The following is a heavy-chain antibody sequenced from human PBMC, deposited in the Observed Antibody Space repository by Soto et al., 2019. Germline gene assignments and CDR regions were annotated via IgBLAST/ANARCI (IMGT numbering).Heavy chain of an antibody. CDR2: ISGNSGDT. V-gene: IGHV1-18*01. CDR1: GFNLRNKV. Sequence: QVQLVHLGAEVKKPGASVKVSSKASGFNLRNKVIGWLRQAPGQGLEWMGWISGNSGDTKYAQKLKGRVTLTTDTSTSTAYMELRSLRSDDTAVYYCAREDYDTNIWGQGTLVTVSS. CDR3: AREDYDTNI. J-gene: IGHJ4*02. D-gene: IGHD3-22*01.